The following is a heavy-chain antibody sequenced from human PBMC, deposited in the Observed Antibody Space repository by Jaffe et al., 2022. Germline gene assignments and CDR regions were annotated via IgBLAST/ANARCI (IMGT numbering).Heavy chain of an antibody. CDR1: GYTFTGYY. D-gene: IGHD3-3*01. V-gene: IGHV1-2*02. CDR2: INPNSGGT. Sequence: QVQLVQSGAEVKKPGASVKVSCKASGYTFTGYYMHWVRQAPGQGLEWMGWINPNSGGTNYAQKFQGRVTMTRDTSISTAYMELSRLRSDDTAVYYCARDRDDFWSGSYNWFDPWGQGTLVTVSS. CDR3: ARDRDDFWSGSYNWFDP. J-gene: IGHJ5*02.